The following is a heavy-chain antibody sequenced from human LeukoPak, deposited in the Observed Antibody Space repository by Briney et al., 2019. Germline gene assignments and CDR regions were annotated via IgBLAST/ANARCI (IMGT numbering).Heavy chain of an antibody. V-gene: IGHV3-21*04. CDR2: ISSSSSYT. Sequence: GGSLRLSCAASGFTFSSYSMNWVRQAPGKGLEWVSSISSSSSYTYYADSVKGRFTISRDNSKNTLYPQMNSLRAEDTAVYYCAKDAIGTDSITMIAHDPWGQGTLVTVSS. CDR1: GFTFSSYS. CDR3: AKDAIGTDSITMIAHDP. D-gene: IGHD3-22*01. J-gene: IGHJ5*02.